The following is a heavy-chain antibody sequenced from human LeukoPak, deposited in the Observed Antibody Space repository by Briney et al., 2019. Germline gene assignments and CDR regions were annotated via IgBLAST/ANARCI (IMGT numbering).Heavy chain of an antibody. D-gene: IGHD5-24*01. CDR3: ARDSEMATIIRY. Sequence: ASVKVSCKASGYTFTSYDINWVRQATGQGLEWMGWMNPNSGNTGYAQKFQGRVTMTRNTSISTAYMELSSLRSEDTAVYYCARDSEMATIIRYWGQGTLVTVSS. CDR1: GYTFTSYD. V-gene: IGHV1-8*01. CDR2: MNPNSGNT. J-gene: IGHJ4*02.